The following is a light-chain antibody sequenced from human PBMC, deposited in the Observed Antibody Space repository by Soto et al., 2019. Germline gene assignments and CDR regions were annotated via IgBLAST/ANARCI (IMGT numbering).Light chain of an antibody. CDR3: QQRDNWPPMYT. CDR1: QSVGSY. CDR2: DAS. V-gene: IGKV3-11*01. J-gene: IGKJ2*01. Sequence: EIVLTQSPATLSLSPGERATLSCRASQSVGSYLAWYQQKPGQAPRLLIYDASNRATGIPARFSGSGSGTDFILTISSLEPEDFAVYYCQQRDNWPPMYTFGQGTKLEIK.